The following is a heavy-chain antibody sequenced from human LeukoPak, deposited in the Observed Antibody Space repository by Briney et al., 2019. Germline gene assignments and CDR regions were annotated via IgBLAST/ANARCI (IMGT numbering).Heavy chain of an antibody. CDR3: ARDLGYYDSSGSKTDAFDI. Sequence: PGGSLRLSCAASGFTVSSNYMSWVRQAPGKGLEWVSVIYSGGSTYYADSVKGRFTISRDNSKNTLYLQMNSLRAEDTAVYYCARDLGYYDSSGSKTDAFDIWGQGTMVTVSS. V-gene: IGHV3-66*01. D-gene: IGHD3-22*01. J-gene: IGHJ3*02. CDR2: IYSGGST. CDR1: GFTVSSNY.